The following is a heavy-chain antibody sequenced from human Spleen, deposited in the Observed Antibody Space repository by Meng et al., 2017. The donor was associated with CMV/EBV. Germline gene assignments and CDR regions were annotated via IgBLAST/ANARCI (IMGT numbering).Heavy chain of an antibody. D-gene: IGHD2-2*01. CDR2: IGGSGGDT. J-gene: IGHJ4*02. V-gene: IGHV3-23*01. CDR3: ARDSNQLLSQDYFDY. Sequence: GESLKISCAASGVTFASYAMSWVRQAPGKGLEWVSVIGGSGGDTYFTDSVKGRFTISRDNSKNTLYLQMNSLRAEDTAVYYCARDSNQLLSQDYFDYWGQGTLVTVSS. CDR1: GVTFASYA.